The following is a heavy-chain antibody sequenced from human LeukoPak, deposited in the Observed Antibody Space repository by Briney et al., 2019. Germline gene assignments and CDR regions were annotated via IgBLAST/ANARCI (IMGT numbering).Heavy chain of an antibody. J-gene: IGHJ3*02. CDR1: GGSISSYY. D-gene: IGHD3-22*01. CDR3: AKSNGYGLIDI. Sequence: PSETLSLTCTVSGGSISSYYWSWIRQPAGKGLEWIGRIYTSGSTNCNPSLKSRVTISLDTSRNQFSLKLNSVTAADTAVYYCAKSNGYGLIDIWGQGTMVTVSS. V-gene: IGHV4-4*07. CDR2: IYTSGST.